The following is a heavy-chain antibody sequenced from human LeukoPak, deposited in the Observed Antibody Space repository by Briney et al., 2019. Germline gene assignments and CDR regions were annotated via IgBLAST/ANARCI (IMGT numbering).Heavy chain of an antibody. J-gene: IGHJ5*02. CDR3: ARGHYDLGP. D-gene: IGHD5-12*01. CDR2: ISSGGSI. CDR1: GASVSAHY. Sequence: LETLSLTCTVSGASVSAHYWSWIRQSPRNGLEWLGYISSGGSINDESSLESRVTISVDTSKNQVSPILTSVTTADTAIYFCARGHYDLGPWGQGILVTVPS. V-gene: IGHV4-59*02.